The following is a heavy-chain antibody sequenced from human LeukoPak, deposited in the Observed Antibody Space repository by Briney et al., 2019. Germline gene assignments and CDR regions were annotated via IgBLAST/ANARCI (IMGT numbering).Heavy chain of an antibody. Sequence: GGSLRLSCAASGFTFSSYAMSWVRQAPGKGLEWVSAISGSGDSTYYADSVKGRFTISRDNSKNTLYLQINSLRAEDTAAYYCAKDPLGSSSINWFDPWGQGTLVTVSS. CDR3: AKDPLGSSSINWFDP. CDR2: ISGSGDST. CDR1: GFTFSSYA. D-gene: IGHD6-13*01. V-gene: IGHV3-23*01. J-gene: IGHJ5*02.